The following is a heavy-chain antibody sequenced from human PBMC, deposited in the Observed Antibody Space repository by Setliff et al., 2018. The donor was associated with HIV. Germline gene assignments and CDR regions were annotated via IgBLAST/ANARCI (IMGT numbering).Heavy chain of an antibody. D-gene: IGHD2-15*01. CDR3: ATGRVVPLLDY. Sequence: PSETLSLTCTVSGGSISTYHWSWIRQPPGKGLEWIGQINYGGNTHYNPSLRSRGTISVDASKGQLTLNLNSVTAADTAVYYCATGRVVPLLDYWGQGTLVTVSS. CDR1: GGSISTYH. V-gene: IGHV4-59*01. CDR2: INYGGNT. J-gene: IGHJ4*02.